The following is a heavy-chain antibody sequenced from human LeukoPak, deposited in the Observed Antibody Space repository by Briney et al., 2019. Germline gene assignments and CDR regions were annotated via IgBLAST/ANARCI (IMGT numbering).Heavy chain of an antibody. CDR2: INSDGSST. Sequence: GGSLRLSCAASGFSFSSYWMHWVRQAPRKGLVCVSRINSDGSSTSYADSVKGRFTISRDNAKNTLYLQMNSLRAEDTAVYYCAREGSSSSWYYYYYMDVWGKGTTVTISS. V-gene: IGHV3-74*01. CDR1: GFSFSSYW. CDR3: AREGSSSSWYYYYYMDV. J-gene: IGHJ6*03. D-gene: IGHD6-13*01.